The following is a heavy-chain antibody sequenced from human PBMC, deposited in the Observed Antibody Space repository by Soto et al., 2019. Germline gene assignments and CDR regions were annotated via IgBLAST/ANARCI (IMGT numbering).Heavy chain of an antibody. V-gene: IGHV4-31*03. Sequence: QVQLQESGPGLMRPSQTLSLTCTVSGGSISSGDYYWSWIRQHPGKGLEWIGYIYYSGSTYYNPSLKSRVTISVDTSKNQFSLKLSSVTAADTAVYYCAREKGIAAAAPSYYGMDVWGQGTTVTVSS. CDR3: AREKGIAAAAPSYYGMDV. CDR2: IYYSGST. J-gene: IGHJ6*02. D-gene: IGHD6-13*01. CDR1: GGSISSGDYY.